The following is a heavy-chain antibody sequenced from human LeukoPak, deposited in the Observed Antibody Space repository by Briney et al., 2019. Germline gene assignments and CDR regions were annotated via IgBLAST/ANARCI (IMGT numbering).Heavy chain of an antibody. V-gene: IGHV3-74*03. CDR1: RFTFSGYW. D-gene: IGHD3-22*01. Sequence: GGSLRLSCAASRFTFSGYWMHWVRQAPGKGLVWVSRINSDGYSITYADSVKGRFTISRDNAKNTLYLQMNSLRAEDTAVYYCARDPDYYDSSGYFDYWGQGTLVTVSS. J-gene: IGHJ4*02. CDR2: INSDGYSI. CDR3: ARDPDYYDSSGYFDY.